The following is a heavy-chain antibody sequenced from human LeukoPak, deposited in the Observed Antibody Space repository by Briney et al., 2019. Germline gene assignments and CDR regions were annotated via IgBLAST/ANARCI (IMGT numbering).Heavy chain of an antibody. CDR3: ARGQVHYDSSGYYESPFDY. V-gene: IGHV1-3*03. D-gene: IGHD3-22*01. J-gene: IGHJ4*02. Sequence: ASVKVSCKASGYTFTSYAMHWVRQAPGQRLEWMGWINAGNGNTKYSQEFQGRVTIARDTSASTAYMELSSLRSEDMAVYYCARGQVHYDSSGYYESPFDYWGQGTLVTVSS. CDR2: INAGNGNT. CDR1: GYTFTSYA.